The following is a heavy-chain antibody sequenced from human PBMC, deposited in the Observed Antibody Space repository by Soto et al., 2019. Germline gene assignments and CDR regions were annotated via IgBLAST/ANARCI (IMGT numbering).Heavy chain of an antibody. V-gene: IGHV4-34*01. J-gene: IGHJ4*02. CDR1: GGSVRGHY. CDR3: ARQRDYYDTSGDSYFDY. CDR2: IDDSGST. Sequence: PSETLSLTCAVYGGSVRGHYWSWIRQPPGKGLEWIGEIDDSGSTKYNPSLKSRVTISVDTSKNQFSLSLSSVTAADTAVYYCARQRDYYDTSGDSYFDYWGQGTLVTVSS. D-gene: IGHD3-22*01.